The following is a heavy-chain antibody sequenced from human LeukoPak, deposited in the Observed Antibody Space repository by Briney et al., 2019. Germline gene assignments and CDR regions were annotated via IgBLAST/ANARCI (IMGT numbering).Heavy chain of an antibody. CDR1: GFTFDDYA. Sequence: PGRSLRLSCAASGFTFDDYAMHWVRQAPGKGLEWVSGISWSSGSIGYADSVKGRFTISRDNAKNSLYLQMNSLRAEDTALYYCAKELPGPFDYWGQGTLVTVSS. CDR3: AKELPGPFDY. D-gene: IGHD3-10*01. V-gene: IGHV3-9*01. J-gene: IGHJ4*02. CDR2: ISWSSGSI.